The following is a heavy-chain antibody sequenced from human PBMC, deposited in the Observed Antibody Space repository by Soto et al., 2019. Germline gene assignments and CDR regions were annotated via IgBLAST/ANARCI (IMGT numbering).Heavy chain of an antibody. J-gene: IGHJ3*02. V-gene: IGHV5-51*01. CDR2: IYPGDSDT. Sequence: GSLKISCKGSGYSFTSYWIGWVRQMPGKGLERMGIIYPGDSDTRYSPSFQGQVTISADKSISTAYLQWSSLKASDTAMYYCARGAPRGSGWYRGVDIWGQGTMVTVSS. CDR1: GYSFTSYW. CDR3: ARGAPRGSGWYRGVDI. D-gene: IGHD6-19*01.